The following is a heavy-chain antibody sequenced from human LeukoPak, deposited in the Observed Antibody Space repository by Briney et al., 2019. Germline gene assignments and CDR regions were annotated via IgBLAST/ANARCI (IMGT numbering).Heavy chain of an antibody. CDR3: AKASVAGRGPFDF. Sequence: GGSLRLSCAASGFTFSNYAMRWVRQAPGRGLEWVSAISGSGGSTYYADSVKGRFTTSSDTSKNTLYLQMNSLRAEDTAVYYCAKASVAGRGPFDFWGQGTLVTVSS. CDR1: GFTFSNYA. J-gene: IGHJ4*02. CDR2: ISGSGGST. V-gene: IGHV3-23*01. D-gene: IGHD6-19*01.